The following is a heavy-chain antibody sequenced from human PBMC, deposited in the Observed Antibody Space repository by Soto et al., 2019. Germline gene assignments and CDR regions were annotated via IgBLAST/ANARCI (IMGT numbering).Heavy chain of an antibody. D-gene: IGHD5-18*01. CDR1: GGSFSGYY. CDR2: INHSGST. V-gene: IGHV4-34*01. Sequence: QVQLQQWGAGLLKPSETLSLTCAVYGGSFSGYYWSWIRQPPGKGLEWIGEINHSGSTNYNPSLKSRVTISVDTSKNQFSLKLSSVTAADTAVYYCARSRTLKKYSYASHGPRDGYNYVFDYWGQGTLVTVSS. J-gene: IGHJ4*02. CDR3: ARSRTLKKYSYASHGPRDGYNYVFDY.